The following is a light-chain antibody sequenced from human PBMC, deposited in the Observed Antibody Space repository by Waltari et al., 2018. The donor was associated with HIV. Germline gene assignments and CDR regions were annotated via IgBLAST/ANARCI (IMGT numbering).Light chain of an antibody. J-gene: IGKJ2*01. Sequence: IVITLCTDYLAVYVGAPATVNGKSSQSVLYSSNNKNYLAWDQQKPGRTPKLLIYWAAPRESGVPDRFSGSGSETHFTLTISSLQPEDVAVYYCQQYVRKRTLGQGTRVEI. CDR2: WAA. V-gene: IGKV4-1*01. CDR3: QQYVRKRT. CDR1: QSVLYSSNNKNY.